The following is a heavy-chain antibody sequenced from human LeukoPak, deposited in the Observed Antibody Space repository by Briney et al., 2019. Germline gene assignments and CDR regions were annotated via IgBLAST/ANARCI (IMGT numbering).Heavy chain of an antibody. Sequence: ASVKVSCKASGGTFSSYAISWVRQAPGQGLEWMGGINPIFGTANYAQKFQGRVTITADESTSTAYMELSSLRSEDTAVYYCARFRNYDSSGYYYASFDYWGQGTLVTVSS. J-gene: IGHJ4*02. CDR3: ARFRNYDSSGYYYASFDY. CDR1: GGTFSSYA. D-gene: IGHD3-22*01. V-gene: IGHV1-69*01. CDR2: INPIFGTA.